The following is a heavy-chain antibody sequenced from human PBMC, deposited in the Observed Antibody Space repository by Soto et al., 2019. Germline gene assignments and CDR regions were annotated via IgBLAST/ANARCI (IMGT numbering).Heavy chain of an antibody. J-gene: IGHJ4*02. Sequence: QVQLQQWGAGLLKPSETLSLTCAVYGGSFSGYYWSWIRQPPGKGLEWIGEINHSGSTNYNPSLKSRVTISVDTSKHQFSLKLSSVTAADTAVYYCARSPVAGRGKIDYWGQGTLVTVSS. V-gene: IGHV4-34*01. D-gene: IGHD6-19*01. CDR1: GGSFSGYY. CDR3: ARSPVAGRGKIDY. CDR2: INHSGST.